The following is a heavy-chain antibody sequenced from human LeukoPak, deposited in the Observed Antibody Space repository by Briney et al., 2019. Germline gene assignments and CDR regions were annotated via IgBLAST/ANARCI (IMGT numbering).Heavy chain of an antibody. Sequence: GGSLRLSCAASGFTFSSYWMSWVRQAPGKGLEWVANIKQDGSEKYYVDSVKGRFTISRDNAKNSLYLQMNSLRAEDTAVYYCAGDQVSSGYSEGYDYWGQGTLVTVSS. D-gene: IGHD3-22*01. V-gene: IGHV3-7*01. CDR1: GFTFSSYW. CDR2: IKQDGSEK. CDR3: AGDQVSSGYSEGYDY. J-gene: IGHJ4*02.